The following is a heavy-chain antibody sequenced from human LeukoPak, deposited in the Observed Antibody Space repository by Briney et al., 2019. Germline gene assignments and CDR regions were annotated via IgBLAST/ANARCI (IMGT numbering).Heavy chain of an antibody. J-gene: IGHJ6*02. CDR2: ISAYNGNT. D-gene: IGHD3-10*01. CDR3: ARDLWFGESYYYYGMDV. CDR1: GYTFTSYG. Sequence: ASVKVSCKASGYTFTSYGISWVRQAPGQGVEWMGWISAYNGNTNYAQKLQGRVTMTTDTSTSTAYMELRSLRSDDTAVYYCARDLWFGESYYYYGMDVWGQGTTVTVSS. V-gene: IGHV1-18*01.